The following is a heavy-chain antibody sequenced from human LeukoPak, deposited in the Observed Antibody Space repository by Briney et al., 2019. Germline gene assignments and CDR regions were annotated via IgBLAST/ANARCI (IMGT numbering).Heavy chain of an antibody. CDR3: ARDPTAMDAHYFDY. CDR2: ISYDGSNK. CDR1: GFTFSSYA. V-gene: IGHV3-30*04. D-gene: IGHD5-18*01. Sequence: GRSLRLSCAASGFTFSSYAMHWVRQAPGKGLEWEAVISYDGSNKYYADSVKGRFTISRDNSKNTLYLQMNSLRAEDTAVYYCARDPTAMDAHYFDYWGQGTLVTVSS. J-gene: IGHJ4*02.